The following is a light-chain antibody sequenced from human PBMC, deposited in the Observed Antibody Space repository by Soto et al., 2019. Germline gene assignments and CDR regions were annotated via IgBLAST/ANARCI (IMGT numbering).Light chain of an antibody. V-gene: IGKV3-20*01. CDR2: GAS. J-gene: IGKJ2*01. CDR3: QQFGNSPYT. Sequence: EIVLTQSPGTLSLSPGERATLSCRASQSVSSSYLAWYQQKPGQAPRLLIYGASSRATRIPDRFSGSGSGTDFTLTISRLEPEDFAVYYCQQFGNSPYTFGQGTRLEIK. CDR1: QSVSSSY.